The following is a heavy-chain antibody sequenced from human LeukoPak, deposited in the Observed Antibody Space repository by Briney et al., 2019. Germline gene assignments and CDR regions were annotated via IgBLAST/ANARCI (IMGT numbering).Heavy chain of an antibody. J-gene: IGHJ5*02. CDR1: GFTFSNAW. V-gene: IGHV3-7*01. CDR3: ARWARYCSSGSCYSWFDP. Sequence: GGSLRLSCAAPGFTFSNAWMSWVRQAPGKGLEWVANMKLDGSEEYYVDSVKGRFTISSDNAKNSLYLQMNSLRVDDTAVYYCARWARYCSSGSCYSWFDPWGQGTLVTVSS. D-gene: IGHD2-15*01. CDR2: MKLDGSEE.